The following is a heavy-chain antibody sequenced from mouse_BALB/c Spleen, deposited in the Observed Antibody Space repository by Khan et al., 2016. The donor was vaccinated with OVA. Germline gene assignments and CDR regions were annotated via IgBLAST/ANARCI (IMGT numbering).Heavy chain of an antibody. CDR2: INPSNGYT. V-gene: IGHV1-4*01. CDR3: VRDGAYHRNDGWFAY. J-gene: IGHJ3*01. CDR1: GYTFTSYT. Sequence: VQLQQSGAELARPGASVKMSCKASGYTFTSYTIHWIKLRPGQGLEWIGYINPSNGYTNYNQQFRDKATLTADKSSTTAYMQLSSLKSDDYAVYNCVRDGAYHRNDGWFAYWGQGTLVTVSA. D-gene: IGHD2-14*01.